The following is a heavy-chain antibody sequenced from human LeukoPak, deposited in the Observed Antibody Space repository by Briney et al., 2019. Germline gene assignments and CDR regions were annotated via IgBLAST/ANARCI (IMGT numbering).Heavy chain of an antibody. V-gene: IGHV4-59*01. CDR1: GGSISSDY. J-gene: IGHJ4*02. CDR3: ARVVRARYYFDY. Sequence: SETLSLTCTVSGGSISSDYWSWIRQPPGKGLEWIGYICYSGSTNYNPSLKRRVTIAVDTSKNQFSLKLSSVTAADMAVYYCARVVRARYYFDYWGQGTLVTVSS. D-gene: IGHD6-6*01. CDR2: ICYSGST.